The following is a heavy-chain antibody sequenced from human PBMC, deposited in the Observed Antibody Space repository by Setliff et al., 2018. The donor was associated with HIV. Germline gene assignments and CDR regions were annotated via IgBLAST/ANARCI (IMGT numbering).Heavy chain of an antibody. CDR2: VYYSGTI. CDR1: GGSITTTDYY. Sequence: PSETLSLTCTVSGGSITTTDYYWGWIRRPPGKGLEWIGSVYYSGTIYYSPSLRSRIVISVDTSKNQFSLKLSAVTAADTGLYYCARRGCIAVSGRGVPSAFDMWGQGTLVTVSS. J-gene: IGHJ3*02. V-gene: IGHV4-39*01. D-gene: IGHD6-19*01. CDR3: ARRGCIAVSGRGVPSAFDM.